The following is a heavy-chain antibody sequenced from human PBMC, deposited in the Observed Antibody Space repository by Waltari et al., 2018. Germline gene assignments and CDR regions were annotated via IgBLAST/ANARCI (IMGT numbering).Heavy chain of an antibody. CDR2: IDPGDSDT. Sequence: EVQLVQSGAEVKKPGESLKISCKGSGYSFTSYWIGWVRQMPGKGLEWVGIIDPGDSDTGYSPSFQGQVTISADKSISTAYLQWSSLKASDTAMYYCARGNSPYYYYYYYMDVWGKGTTVTVSS. D-gene: IGHD4-4*01. CDR3: ARGNSPYYYYYYYMDV. J-gene: IGHJ6*03. V-gene: IGHV5-51*01. CDR1: GYSFTSYW.